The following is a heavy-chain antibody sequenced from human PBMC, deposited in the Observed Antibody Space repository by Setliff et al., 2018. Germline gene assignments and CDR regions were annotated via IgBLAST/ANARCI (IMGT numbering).Heavy chain of an antibody. Sequence: PGGSLRLSCAASGFTFSSHSMNWVRQAPGKGLEWVSNISNSSSIIYYAGSVKGRFTISRDNAKNTVYLEMNSLRAEDTAFYYCARAVVGYGDLYYFDCWGQGTLVTVSS. J-gene: IGHJ4*02. CDR1: GFTFSSHS. D-gene: IGHD4-17*01. CDR3: ARAVVGYGDLYYFDC. V-gene: IGHV3-48*04. CDR2: ISNSSSII.